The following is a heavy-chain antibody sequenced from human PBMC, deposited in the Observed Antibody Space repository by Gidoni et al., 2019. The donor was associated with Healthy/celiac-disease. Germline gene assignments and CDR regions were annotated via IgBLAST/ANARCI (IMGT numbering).Heavy chain of an antibody. CDR3: ARDTSCSGGSCYVYYYYGMDV. D-gene: IGHD2-15*01. CDR1: GFTLSSYW. J-gene: IGHJ6*04. CDR2: IKQDGSEK. V-gene: IGHV3-7*05. Sequence: EVQLVESGGGLVQPGGSLRLSCAASGFTLSSYWMSWVRQAPGKGLGWVANIKQDGSEKYYVDSVKGRFTISRDNAKNSLYLQMNSLRAEDTAVYYCARDTSCSGGSCYVYYYYGMDVWGKGTTVTVSS.